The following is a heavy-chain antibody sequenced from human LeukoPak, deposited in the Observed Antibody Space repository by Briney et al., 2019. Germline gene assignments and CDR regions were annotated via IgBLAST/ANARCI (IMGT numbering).Heavy chain of an antibody. D-gene: IGHD5-24*01. V-gene: IGHV5-51*01. CDR3: ARGGMATWPKQLKPFDY. CDR1: GYSFTSYW. J-gene: IGHJ4*02. Sequence: GESLKISCKGSGYSFTSYWIGWVRQMPGKGLEWMGIIYPGDSDIRYSPSFQGQVTISADKSISTAYLQWSSLKASDTAMYYCARGGMATWPKQLKPFDYWGQGTLVTVSS. CDR2: IYPGDSDI.